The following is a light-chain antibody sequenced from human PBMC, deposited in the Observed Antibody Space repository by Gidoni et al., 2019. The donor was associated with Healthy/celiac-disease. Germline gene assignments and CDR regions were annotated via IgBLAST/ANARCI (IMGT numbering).Light chain of an antibody. CDR2: AAS. CDR1: QSISSY. V-gene: IGKV1-39*01. CDR3: QQSYNSLFT. Sequence: DIKMNQSPASLSASVGDRVTITCRASQSISSYLNWYQQKPGQAPKLLIYAASSLQSGIPSRFSGSGSGTDFTLTISSLQPEDFATYYCQQSYNSLFTFGRGTKVEIK. J-gene: IGKJ1*01.